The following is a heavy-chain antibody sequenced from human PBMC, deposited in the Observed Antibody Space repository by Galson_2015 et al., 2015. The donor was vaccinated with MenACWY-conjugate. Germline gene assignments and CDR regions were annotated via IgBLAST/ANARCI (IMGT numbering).Heavy chain of an antibody. V-gene: IGHV3-21*01. D-gene: IGHD3-10*01. Sequence: SLRLSCAASGFTFSSYSMNWVRQAPGKGLEWVSSISSSSSYIYYADSVKGRFTISRDNAKNSLYLQMNSLRAEDTAVYYCAREGIHYYGSGSYSLYYFDYWGQGTLVTVSS. CDR2: ISSSSSYI. J-gene: IGHJ4*02. CDR1: GFTFSSYS. CDR3: AREGIHYYGSGSYSLYYFDY.